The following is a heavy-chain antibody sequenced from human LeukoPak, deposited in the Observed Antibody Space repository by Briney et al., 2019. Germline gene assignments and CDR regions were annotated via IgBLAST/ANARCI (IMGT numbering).Heavy chain of an antibody. CDR2: INHSGST. V-gene: IGHV4-34*01. Sequence: SETLSLTCAVYGGSFSGYYWSRIRQPPGKGLEWIGEINHSGSTNYNPSLKSRVTISVDTSKNQFSLKLSSVTAADTAVYYCAKGGYGDYNWFDPWGQGTLVTVSS. J-gene: IGHJ5*02. D-gene: IGHD4-17*01. CDR3: AKGGYGDYNWFDP. CDR1: GGSFSGYY.